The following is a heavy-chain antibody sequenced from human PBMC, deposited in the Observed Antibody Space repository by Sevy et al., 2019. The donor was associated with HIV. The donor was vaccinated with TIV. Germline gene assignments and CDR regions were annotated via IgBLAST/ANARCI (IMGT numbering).Heavy chain of an antibody. CDR3: ARERTYLFDY. J-gene: IGHJ4*02. CDR2: IWFDGSNI. V-gene: IGHV3-33*01. Sequence: GGSLRLSCVASGFTFGSYGMLWVRQAPGKGLEWVADIWFDGSNIHYEDSVRGRFTISRDNSKNTLSLQMSSLRAEDTAVYYCARERTYLFDYCGQGTLVTVSS. CDR1: GFTFGSYG.